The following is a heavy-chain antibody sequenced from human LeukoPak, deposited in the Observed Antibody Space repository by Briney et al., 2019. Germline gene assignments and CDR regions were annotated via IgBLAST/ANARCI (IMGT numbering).Heavy chain of an antibody. V-gene: IGHV3-20*04. Sequence: GGSLRLSCEASGFTFDNYGMNWVRQAPEKGLEWVSGTNWNGDSTGYADSVKGRFTISRDNAKNTLSLQMNSLRAEDTAVYYCARDYDFWSGFFDYWGQGTLVTVSS. CDR3: ARDYDFWSGFFDY. CDR2: TNWNGDST. D-gene: IGHD3-3*01. CDR1: GFTFDNYG. J-gene: IGHJ4*02.